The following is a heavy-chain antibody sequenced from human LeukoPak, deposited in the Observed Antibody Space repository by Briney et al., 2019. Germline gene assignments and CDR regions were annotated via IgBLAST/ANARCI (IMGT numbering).Heavy chain of an antibody. CDR1: VGTFSSYA. J-gene: IGHJ5*02. CDR3: ARDPLADRYSSGWVP. Sequence: GASVNVSCKPSVGTFSSYAISWVRQAPGQGLEWMGRIIPILGIANYAQKFQGRVTITADKSTSTAYMELSSLRSEDTAVYYCARDPLADRYSSGWVPWGQGTLVTVSS. V-gene: IGHV1-69*04. D-gene: IGHD6-19*01. CDR2: IIPILGIA.